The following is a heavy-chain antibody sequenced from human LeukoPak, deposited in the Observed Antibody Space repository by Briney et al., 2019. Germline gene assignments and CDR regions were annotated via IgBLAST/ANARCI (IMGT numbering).Heavy chain of an antibody. J-gene: IGHJ4*02. D-gene: IGHD3-22*01. CDR2: ISSRSNYI. Sequence: GGSLRLSCAASGFTFSNYNMNWVRQAPGKGLEWVSCISSRSNYIYYADSVKGRFTISRDNAKNSLYLQMNSLRAEDTAVYYCVRDRGRYDSSGYYYEGYFDYWGQGTLVTVSS. CDR3: VRDRGRYDSSGYYYEGYFDY. CDR1: GFTFSNYN. V-gene: IGHV3-21*01.